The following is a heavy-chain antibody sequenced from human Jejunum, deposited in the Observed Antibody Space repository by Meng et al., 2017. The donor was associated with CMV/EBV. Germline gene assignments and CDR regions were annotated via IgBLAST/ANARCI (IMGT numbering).Heavy chain of an antibody. D-gene: IGHD4-11*01. V-gene: IGHV3-30-3*01. CDR3: ATDLRLTTNY. J-gene: IGHJ4*01. CDR1: GFMFRTYA. CDR2: QSYDGGKE. Sequence: SCAASGFMFRTYAMHCVRRAPGRGLEWVGFQSYDGGKESYADAVKGRFTISRDNSKSTLYLQMNSLRSEDTAIYYCATDLRLTTNYWGHGTLVTVSS.